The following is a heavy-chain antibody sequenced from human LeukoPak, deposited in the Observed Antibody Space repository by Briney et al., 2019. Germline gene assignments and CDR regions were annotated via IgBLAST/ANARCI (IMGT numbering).Heavy chain of an antibody. J-gene: IGHJ4*02. CDR2: IYSGGST. CDR1: GFTVSSNY. CDR3: ARDKEATFFGY. V-gene: IGHV3-66*01. Sequence: GGSLRLSCAASGFTVSSNYMSWVRQAPGKGLEWVSVIYSGGSTYYADSVKGRFTISRDNSKNTLYLQMNSLRAEDTAVYYCARDKEATFFGYWGQGTLVTVSS.